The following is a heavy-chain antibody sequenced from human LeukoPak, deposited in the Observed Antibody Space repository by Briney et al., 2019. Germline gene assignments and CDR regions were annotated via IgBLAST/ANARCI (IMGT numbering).Heavy chain of an antibody. CDR2: IYTSGST. V-gene: IGHV4-4*07. CDR3: ARDLADWDAFDI. D-gene: IGHD2-21*01. Sequence: SETLSLTCTVSGGSISSYYWSWIRRPAGKGLEWIGRIYTSGSTNYNPSLKSRVTMSVDTSKNQFSLKLSSVTAADTAVYYCARDLADWDAFDIWGQGTMVTVSS. J-gene: IGHJ3*02. CDR1: GGSISSYY.